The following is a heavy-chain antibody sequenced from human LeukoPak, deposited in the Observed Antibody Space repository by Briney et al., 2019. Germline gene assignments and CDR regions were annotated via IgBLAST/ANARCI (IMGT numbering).Heavy chain of an antibody. Sequence: SETLSLTCTVSGGSISSSSYYWGWIRQPPGKGLEWIGSIYYSGSTYYNPSLKSRVTISVDTSKNQFSLKLSSVTAADTAVYYCARDESEVVALDYWGQGTLVTVSS. V-gene: IGHV4-39*07. J-gene: IGHJ4*02. CDR2: IYYSGST. CDR1: GGSISSSSYY. CDR3: ARDESEVVALDY. D-gene: IGHD3-22*01.